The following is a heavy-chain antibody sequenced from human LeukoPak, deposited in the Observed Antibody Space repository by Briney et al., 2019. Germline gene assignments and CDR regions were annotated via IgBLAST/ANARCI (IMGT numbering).Heavy chain of an antibody. D-gene: IGHD3-10*01. CDR1: GGSFSGYY. J-gene: IGHJ5*02. V-gene: IGHV4-34*01. Sequence: PSETLSLTCAVYGGSFSGYYWSWIRQPPGKGLEWIGEINHSGSTNYNPSLKSRVTISVDTSKNQFSLKLSSVTATDTAVYYCARGTVVWEYNWFDPWGQGTLVTVSS. CDR2: INHSGST. CDR3: ARGTVVWEYNWFDP.